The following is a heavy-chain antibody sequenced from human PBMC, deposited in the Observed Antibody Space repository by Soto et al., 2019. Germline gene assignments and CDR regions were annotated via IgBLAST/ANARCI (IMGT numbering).Heavy chain of an antibody. Sequence: QITLKESGPTLAKRTQTLTLTCTFSGFSLSDNGVGVGWIRQPPGKALDWLALIYWDDEKIYSPSLKTRLTITKDTSKNQVLLSMANMDPVDTATYYCAHRLTWDAFDIWGQGTMVTVSS. CDR2: IYWDDEK. V-gene: IGHV2-5*02. J-gene: IGHJ3*02. CDR1: GFSLSDNGVG. D-gene: IGHD1-26*01. CDR3: AHRLTWDAFDI.